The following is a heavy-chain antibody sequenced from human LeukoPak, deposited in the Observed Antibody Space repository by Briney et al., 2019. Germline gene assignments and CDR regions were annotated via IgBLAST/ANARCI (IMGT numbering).Heavy chain of an antibody. D-gene: IGHD3-22*01. J-gene: IGHJ4*02. Sequence: PGGSLRLSCAASGFSFRTSGFHWVRQAPGKGLEWVAGISYDGSYQYYTDSVKGRFTISRDNSKNTLYLQMNSLRAEDTAVYYCAKDPQPYYYDSSSFWEYWGQGTLVTVSS. CDR2: ISYDGSYQ. V-gene: IGHV3-30*18. CDR3: AKDPQPYYYDSSSFWEY. CDR1: GFSFRTSG.